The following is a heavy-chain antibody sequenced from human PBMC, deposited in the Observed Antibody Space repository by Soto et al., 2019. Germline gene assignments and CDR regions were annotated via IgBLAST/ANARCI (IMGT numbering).Heavy chain of an antibody. Sequence: SVKVSCKASGGTFSSYAISWVRQAPGQGLEWMGGIIPIFGAANYAQKFQGRVTITADKSTSTAYMELSSLRSEDTAVYYCASGGTAMITKGDWFDPWGQGTLVTVSS. CDR2: IIPIFGAA. CDR3: ASGGTAMITKGDWFDP. V-gene: IGHV1-69*06. J-gene: IGHJ5*02. D-gene: IGHD5-18*01. CDR1: GGTFSSYA.